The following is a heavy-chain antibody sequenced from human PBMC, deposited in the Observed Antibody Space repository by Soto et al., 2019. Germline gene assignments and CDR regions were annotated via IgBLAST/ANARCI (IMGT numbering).Heavy chain of an antibody. CDR1: GFTFSSYA. V-gene: IGHV3-23*01. CDR2: ISGSGGST. J-gene: IGHJ3*02. Sequence: EVQLLESGGGLVQPGGSLRLSCAASGFTFSSYAMSWVRQAPGKGLEWVSAISGSGGSTYYADSVKGRFTISRDNSKNTLYLQMNSLRAEDTAVYYCAKENRTQYGGGVGAFDIWGQGTMVTVSS. CDR3: AKENRTQYGGGVGAFDI. D-gene: IGHD4-17*01.